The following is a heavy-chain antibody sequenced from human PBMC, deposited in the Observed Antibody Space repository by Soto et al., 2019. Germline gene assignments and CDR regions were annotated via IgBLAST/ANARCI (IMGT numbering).Heavy chain of an antibody. CDR1: GYSFTSYW. CDR2: IDPSDSYT. CDR3: ARSLGSNYGMDV. Sequence: GESLKISCKGSGYSFTSYWISWVRQMPGKGLEWMGRIDPSDSYTNYSPSFQGRVTISADKSISTAYLQWSSLKASDTAMYYCARSLGSNYGMDVWGQGTTVTVSS. J-gene: IGHJ6*02. D-gene: IGHD3-16*01. V-gene: IGHV5-10-1*01.